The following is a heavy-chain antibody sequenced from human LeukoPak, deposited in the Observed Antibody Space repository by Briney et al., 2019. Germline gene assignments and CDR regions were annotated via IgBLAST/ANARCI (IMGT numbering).Heavy chain of an antibody. J-gene: IGHJ3*02. Sequence: SETLSLTCTVSGGSISSYYWSWIRQPPGKGLEWIGYIYYSGSTNYNPSLKSRVTISVDTSKNQFSLKLSSVTAADTAVYYCARVIAESGGDSLEAFDIWGQGTMVTVSS. CDR2: IYYSGST. D-gene: IGHD2-21*02. V-gene: IGHV4-59*01. CDR3: ARVIAESGGDSLEAFDI. CDR1: GGSISSYY.